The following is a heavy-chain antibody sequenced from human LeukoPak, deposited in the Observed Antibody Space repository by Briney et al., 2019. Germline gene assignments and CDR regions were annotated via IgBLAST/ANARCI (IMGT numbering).Heavy chain of an antibody. D-gene: IGHD4-17*01. CDR1: GFTFSSYG. Sequence: TGGSLRLSCAASGFTFSSYGMHWVRQAPGKGLEWVAFIRYDGSSKYYADSVKGRFTISRDNSKNTLYLQMNSLRAEDTAVYYCAKGYGDYVADAFDIWGQGTMVTVSS. J-gene: IGHJ3*02. V-gene: IGHV3-30*02. CDR2: IRYDGSSK. CDR3: AKGYGDYVADAFDI.